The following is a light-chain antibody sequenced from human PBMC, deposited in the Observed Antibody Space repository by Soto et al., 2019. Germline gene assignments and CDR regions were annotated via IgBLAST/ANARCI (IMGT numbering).Light chain of an antibody. CDR2: GAS. CDR3: QQYGSSLFT. Sequence: EMALTQSPGTLSLSPGERATLSCRASQSVSSSYLAWYQQKPGQAPRLLIYGASSRATGIPDRFSGSGSGTDFTLTISRLEPEDFAVYYCQQYGSSLFTFGPGTKVDIK. J-gene: IGKJ3*01. CDR1: QSVSSSY. V-gene: IGKV3-20*01.